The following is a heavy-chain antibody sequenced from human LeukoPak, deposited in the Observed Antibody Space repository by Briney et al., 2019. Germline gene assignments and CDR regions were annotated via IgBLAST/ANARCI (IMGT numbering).Heavy chain of an antibody. D-gene: IGHD3-22*01. CDR3: ARHYLYDTSGDGTYYFDY. CDR2: IYHSGST. CDR1: GYSINSGYH. Sequence: PSETLSLTCIVSGYSINSGYHWGWIRQPPGKGLEWIGSIYHSGSTYYNPSLKSRVTISIDTSKNQFSLKLSSATAADTAVYYCARHYLYDTSGDGTYYFDYWGQGTLVTVSS. J-gene: IGHJ4*02. V-gene: IGHV4-38-2*02.